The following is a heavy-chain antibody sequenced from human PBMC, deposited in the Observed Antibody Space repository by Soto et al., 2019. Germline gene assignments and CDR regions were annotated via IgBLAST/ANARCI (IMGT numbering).Heavy chain of an antibody. V-gene: IGHV3-30-3*01. J-gene: IGHJ6*02. CDR3: ARDQVMASYYYYYGMDV. D-gene: IGHD2-8*01. Sequence: PGGSLRLSCAASGFTFSSYAMHWVRQAPGKGLEWVAVISYDGSNKYYADSVKGRFTISRDNSKNTLYLQMNSLRAEDTAVYYCARDQVMASYYYYYGMDVWGQGTTVTVSS. CDR2: ISYDGSNK. CDR1: GFTFSSYA.